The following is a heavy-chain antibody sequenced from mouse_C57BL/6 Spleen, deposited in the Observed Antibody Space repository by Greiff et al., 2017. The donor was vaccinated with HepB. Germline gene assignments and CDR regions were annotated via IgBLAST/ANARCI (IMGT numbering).Heavy chain of an antibody. CDR3: AREGRPSGTGYFDY. Sequence: QVQLQQSGPELVKPGASVKLSCKASGYTFTSYDINWVKQRPGQGLEWIGWIYPRDGSTKYNEKFKGKATLTVDTSSSTAYMELHRLTSEDSAVYVCAREGRPSGTGYFDYWGQGTTLTVSS. D-gene: IGHD3-2*02. J-gene: IGHJ2*01. V-gene: IGHV1-85*01. CDR1: GYTFTSYD. CDR2: IYPRDGST.